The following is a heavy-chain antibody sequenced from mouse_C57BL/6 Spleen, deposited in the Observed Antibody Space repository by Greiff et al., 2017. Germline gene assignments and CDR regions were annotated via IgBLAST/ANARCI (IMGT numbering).Heavy chain of an antibody. J-gene: IGHJ2*01. CDR1: GFTFSDYY. D-gene: IGHD2-3*01. Sequence: EVQVVQPEGGLVQPGSSMKLSCTASGFTFSDYYMPWVRQVPEKGLEWVANINSDGSSTYYLDSFKSRFIISRDNAKNILYLHISSLKSEDTATYYCARTYECAGGYFDYWGQGTTLTVSS. CDR2: INSDGSST. CDR3: ARTYECAGGYFDY. V-gene: IGHV5-16*01.